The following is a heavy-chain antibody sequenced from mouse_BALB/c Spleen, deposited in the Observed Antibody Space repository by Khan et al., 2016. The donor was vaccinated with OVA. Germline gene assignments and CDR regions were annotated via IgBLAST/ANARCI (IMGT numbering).Heavy chain of an antibody. V-gene: IGHV3-2*02. J-gene: IGHJ4*01. CDR2: ISYSGST. D-gene: IGHD2-3*01. Sequence: EVQLQESGPGLVKPSQSLSLTCTVTGYSITSDYAWNWIRQFPGNKLEWMGYISYSGSTNYNPALKSRISITRDTSTNQFFLQLNSVTTEDTATDYCARDGSRYNYAMDYWGQGTSVTVSS. CDR3: ARDGSRYNYAMDY. CDR1: GYSITSDYA.